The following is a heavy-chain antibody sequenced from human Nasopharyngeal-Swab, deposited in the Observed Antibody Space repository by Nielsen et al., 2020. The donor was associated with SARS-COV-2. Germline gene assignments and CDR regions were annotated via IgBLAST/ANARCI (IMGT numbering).Heavy chain of an antibody. J-gene: IGHJ6*02. CDR3: ARDTSVDIVLLYYGMDV. Sequence: GESLKISCAASGFTFSSYSMNWVRQAPGKGLEWVSYISSSSSTIYYADSVKGRFTISRDNAKNSLYLQMNSLRAEDTAVYYCARDTSVDIVLLYYGMDVWGQGTTVTVS. V-gene: IGHV3-48*01. CDR1: GFTFSSYS. D-gene: IGHD5-12*01. CDR2: ISSSSSTI.